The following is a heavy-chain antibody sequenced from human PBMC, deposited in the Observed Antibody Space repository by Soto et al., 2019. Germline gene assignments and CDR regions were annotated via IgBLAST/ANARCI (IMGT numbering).Heavy chain of an antibody. CDR1: GFTFSSYS. V-gene: IGHV3-21*01. CDR2: ISSSSSYI. D-gene: IGHD6-19*01. Sequence: GGSLRLSCAASGFTFSSYSMNWVRQAPGKGLEWVSSISSSSSYIYYADSVKGRFTISRDNAKNSLYLQMNSLRAEDTAVYYCARPDQWLPTIDAFDIWGQGTMVTVSS. CDR3: ARPDQWLPTIDAFDI. J-gene: IGHJ3*02.